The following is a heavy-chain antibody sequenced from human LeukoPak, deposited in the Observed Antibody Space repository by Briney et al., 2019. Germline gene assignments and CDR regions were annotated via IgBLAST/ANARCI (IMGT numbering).Heavy chain of an antibody. Sequence: SVKVSCKASGGTFSSYAISWVRQAPGQGLEWMGGIIPIFGTANYAQKFQGRVTITTDESTSTAYMELSSLRSEDTAVYYCARESVYGSGSYSSFDYWGRRTLVTVSS. CDR2: IIPIFGTA. CDR3: ARESVYGSGSYSSFDY. J-gene: IGHJ4*02. CDR1: GGTFSSYA. D-gene: IGHD3-10*01. V-gene: IGHV1-69*05.